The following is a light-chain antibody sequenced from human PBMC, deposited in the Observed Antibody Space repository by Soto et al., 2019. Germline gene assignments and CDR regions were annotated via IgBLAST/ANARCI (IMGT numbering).Light chain of an antibody. V-gene: IGKV3-20*01. J-gene: IGKJ3*01. CDR3: QQYGSSFT. Sequence: EIVLTQSPGTLSLSPGERAPLSCRARQSVSSSYLAWYQQKPGQAPRLLIYGASSRATGIPDRFSGSGSGTDFTLTISRLEPEDFAVYYCQQYGSSFTFGPGTKVDI. CDR2: GAS. CDR1: QSVSSSY.